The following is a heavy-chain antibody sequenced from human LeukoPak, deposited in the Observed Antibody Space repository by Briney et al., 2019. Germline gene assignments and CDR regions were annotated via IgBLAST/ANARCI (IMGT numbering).Heavy chain of an antibody. Sequence: SETLSLTCAVYGGSFSGYYWSWIRQPPGKGLEWIGEINHSGSTNYNPSLKSRVTISVDTSKNQFSLKLSSVTAADTAVYYCASPGGGLSYYGSGILDYWGQGTLVTVSS. D-gene: IGHD3-10*01. CDR1: GGSFSGYY. J-gene: IGHJ4*02. CDR2: INHSGST. CDR3: ASPGGGLSYYGSGILDY. V-gene: IGHV4-34*01.